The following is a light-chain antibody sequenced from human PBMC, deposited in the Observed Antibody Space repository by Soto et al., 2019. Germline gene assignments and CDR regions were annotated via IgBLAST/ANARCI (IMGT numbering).Light chain of an antibody. CDR2: DAS. J-gene: IGKJ3*01. V-gene: IGKV3-11*01. Sequence: EIVLTQSPATLSLSPGERATLSCRASQSVSNYLAWYQQKPGQAPRLLIYDASNRATGIPARFSGSGSGTGFTLTISSLEPEDFAVYYCQQRSNWLFTFGPGTKVDIK. CDR3: QQRSNWLFT. CDR1: QSVSNY.